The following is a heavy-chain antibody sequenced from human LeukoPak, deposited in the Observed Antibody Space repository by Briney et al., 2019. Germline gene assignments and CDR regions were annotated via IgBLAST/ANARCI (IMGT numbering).Heavy chain of an antibody. J-gene: IGHJ3*02. CDR3: ARDLPVYYYDSSGPDAFDI. Sequence: SETLSLTCTVSGGSIGSYYWSWIRQPPGKGLEWIGYIYYSGSTNYNPSLKSRVTISVDTSKNQFSLKLSSVTAADTAVYYCARDLPVYYYDSSGPDAFDIWGQGTMVTVSS. CDR2: IYYSGST. D-gene: IGHD3-22*01. V-gene: IGHV4-59*01. CDR1: GGSIGSYY.